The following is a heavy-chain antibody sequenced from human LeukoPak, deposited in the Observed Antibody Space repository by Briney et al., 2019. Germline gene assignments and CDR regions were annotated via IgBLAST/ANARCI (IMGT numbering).Heavy chain of an antibody. Sequence: PSGTLSLTCTVSGGSISSYYWGWIRQPPGKGLEWIGYIYYSGSTNYNPSLKSRVTISVDTSKNQFSLKLSSVTAADTAVYYCAMSTSGVVIYDWGQETLVTVSS. CDR2: IYYSGST. J-gene: IGHJ4*02. V-gene: IGHV4-59*01. D-gene: IGHD3-3*01. CDR3: AMSTSGVVIYD. CDR1: GGSISSYY.